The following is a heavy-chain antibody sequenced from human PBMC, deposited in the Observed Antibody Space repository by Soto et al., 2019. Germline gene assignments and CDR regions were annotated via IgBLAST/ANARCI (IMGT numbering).Heavy chain of an antibody. CDR1: GFTFSNFW. CDR2: ISPDGSDI. D-gene: IGHD2-15*01. Sequence: SLRLSCSASGFTFSNFWMHWVRQGPGNWLDGVSHISPDGSDIVYADSVKGRFIISRDNDRNTVYLQMSSLGVEDTARYYCTILPCEVAPSWGQGTRVTVSS. CDR3: TILPCEVAPS. V-gene: IGHV3-74*01. J-gene: IGHJ4*02.